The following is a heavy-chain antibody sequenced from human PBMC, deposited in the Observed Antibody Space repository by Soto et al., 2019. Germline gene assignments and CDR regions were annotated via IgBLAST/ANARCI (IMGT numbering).Heavy chain of an antibody. J-gene: IGHJ4*02. V-gene: IGHV6-1*01. CDR1: GDSVSNNGAT. Sequence: SQTLSLACAICGDSVSNNGATRNWIRQSPSRGLEWLGRAYYRSRWQYDYATSVRSRITIHPDTSKNHFSLQLSSVTPEHTAVYYFARDPPAFISGFDSWGQGSLVTVSS. D-gene: IGHD1-26*01. CDR3: ARDPPAFISGFDS. CDR2: AYYRSRWQY.